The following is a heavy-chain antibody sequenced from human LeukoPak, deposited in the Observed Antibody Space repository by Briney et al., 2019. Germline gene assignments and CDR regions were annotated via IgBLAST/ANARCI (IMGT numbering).Heavy chain of an antibody. J-gene: IGHJ4*02. CDR1: GFTFSSYG. CDR3: ARDGDGYKSIPFDY. CDR2: IKQDGSEK. V-gene: IGHV3-7*01. D-gene: IGHD5-24*01. Sequence: GGSLRLSCAASGFTFSSYGMHWVRQAPGKGLEWVANIKQDGSEKYYVDSVKGRFTISRDNAKNSLYLQMNNLSIEDTAVYYCARDGDGYKSIPFDYWGQGALVTVSS.